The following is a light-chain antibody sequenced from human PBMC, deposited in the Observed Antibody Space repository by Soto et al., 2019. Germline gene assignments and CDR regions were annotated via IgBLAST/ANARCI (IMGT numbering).Light chain of an antibody. J-gene: IGKJ1*01. CDR1: QDIRND. V-gene: IGKV1-17*01. Sequence: DIQMTQSPSSLSASVGDGVTVTCRASQDIRNDLGWYQQKPGKAPKRLIYAASSLQSGVPSRFSGSGSETEFTLTISSRQPEDSATYYCLQNHSLPPTFGQGTKVEIK. CDR2: AAS. CDR3: LQNHSLPPT.